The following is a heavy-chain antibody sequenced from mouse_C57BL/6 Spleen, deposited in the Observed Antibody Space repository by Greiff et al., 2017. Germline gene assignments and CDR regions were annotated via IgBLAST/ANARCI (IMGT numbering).Heavy chain of an antibody. Sequence: QVQLQQPGAELVMPGASVKLSCKASGYTFTSYWMHWVKQRPGQGLEWIGEIDPSDSYTNYNQKFKGKSTLTVDKSSSTAYMQLSILTSEDSAVYYCASISHLLGYAMDYWGQGTSVTVSS. CDR3: ASISHLLGYAMDY. D-gene: IGHD3-3*01. CDR2: IDPSDSYT. CDR1: GYTFTSYW. J-gene: IGHJ4*01. V-gene: IGHV1-69*01.